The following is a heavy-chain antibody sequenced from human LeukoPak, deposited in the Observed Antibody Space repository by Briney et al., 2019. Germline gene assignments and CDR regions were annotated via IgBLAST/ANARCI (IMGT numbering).Heavy chain of an antibody. CDR1: GFTFSNYW. J-gene: IGHJ4*02. Sequence: QPGGFLRLSCAASGFTFSNYWMTWVRQAPGKGLEWVANIKQDGSTKNYVDSVKGRFTISRDNAKNSVYLQMNSLRDEDTALYYCGRGMDYWGQGTPVTVSS. V-gene: IGHV3-7*04. CDR2: IKQDGSTK. CDR3: GRGMDY.